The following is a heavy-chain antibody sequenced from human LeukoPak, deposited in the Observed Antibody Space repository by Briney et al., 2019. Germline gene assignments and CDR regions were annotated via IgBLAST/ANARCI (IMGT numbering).Heavy chain of an antibody. CDR3: ATGGSGSYPYYYYYYMDV. CDR1: GYTLTELS. Sequence: ASVKVSSKVSGYTLTELSMHWVRQAPGKGLEWTGGFDPEDGETIYAQKFQGRVTMTEDTSTDTAYMELSSLRSEDTAVYYCATGGSGSYPYYYYYYMDVWGKGTTVTVSS. V-gene: IGHV1-24*01. J-gene: IGHJ6*03. CDR2: FDPEDGET. D-gene: IGHD1-26*01.